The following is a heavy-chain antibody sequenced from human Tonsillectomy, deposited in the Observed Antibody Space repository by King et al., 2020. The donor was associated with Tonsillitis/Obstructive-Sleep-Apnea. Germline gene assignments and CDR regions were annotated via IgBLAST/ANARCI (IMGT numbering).Heavy chain of an antibody. CDR1: GVTFSSYA. D-gene: IGHD3-22*01. CDR2: ISYDGSNK. J-gene: IGHJ2*01. V-gene: IGHV3-30*04. CDR3: ASSRGYAGSGYTMDWYFDL. Sequence: VQLVESGGGVVQPGRSLRLSCAASGVTFSSYAMHWGRQAPGKGLEWVAVISYDGSNKYDADSVKGRFTISRDNSKKTQYLQMNSLRAEDTAVYYCASSRGYAGSGYTMDWYFDLWGRGTLVTVSS.